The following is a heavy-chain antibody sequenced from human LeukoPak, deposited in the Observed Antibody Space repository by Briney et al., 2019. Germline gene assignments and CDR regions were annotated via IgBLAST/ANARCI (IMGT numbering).Heavy chain of an antibody. V-gene: IGHV1-18*01. CDR2: ISAYNGNT. Sequence: ASVKVSCKASGYTFTSYGISWVRQAPGQGLEWMGWISAYNGNTNYAQKLQGRVTMTTDTSTSTAYMELSSLRSEDTAVYYCARPKYVVVPAAIPPHFDYWGQGTLVTVSS. CDR1: GYTFTSYG. CDR3: ARPKYVVVPAAIPPHFDY. D-gene: IGHD2-2*02. J-gene: IGHJ4*02.